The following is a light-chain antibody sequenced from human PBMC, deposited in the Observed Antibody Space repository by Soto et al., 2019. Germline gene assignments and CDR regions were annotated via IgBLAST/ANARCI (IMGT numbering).Light chain of an antibody. J-gene: IGKJ1*01. CDR1: QNINSH. V-gene: IGKV3-15*01. Sequence: EVVMTQSPATLSVSPGETATLSCRASQNINSHLAWYQQKPGQAPRLLIYGASTRASGLPARFSGSGSGTEFILTISSLQSEDFAVYICQQYNNWPRTFGQGTTVEIK. CDR2: GAS. CDR3: QQYNNWPRT.